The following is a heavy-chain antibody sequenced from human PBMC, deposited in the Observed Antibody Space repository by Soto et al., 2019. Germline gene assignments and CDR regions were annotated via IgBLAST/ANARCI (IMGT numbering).Heavy chain of an antibody. CDR1: GGTFSSYA. Sequence: SVKVSCKASGGTFSSYAISWVRQAPGQGLEWMGGIIPIFGTANYAQKFQGRVTITADESTSTAYMELSSLRSEDTAVYYCARGVAYCGGDCFGWFDPWGQGTLVTVSS. V-gene: IGHV1-69*13. D-gene: IGHD2-21*02. CDR3: ARGVAYCGGDCFGWFDP. J-gene: IGHJ5*02. CDR2: IIPIFGTA.